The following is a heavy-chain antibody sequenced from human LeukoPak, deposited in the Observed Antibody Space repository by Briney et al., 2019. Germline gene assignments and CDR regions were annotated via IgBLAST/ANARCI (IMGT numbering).Heavy chain of an antibody. Sequence: LGGSLRLSCAASGFTFSNYDIHWVRQGLGKGLEWVSAIGPGHETYYADSVKGRFTIVRENAKNSLYLQMNSLRAEDTAVYYCARVLSAGSDDAFDIWGQGTMVTVSS. J-gene: IGHJ3*02. V-gene: IGHV3-13*01. CDR2: IGPGHET. CDR3: ARVLSAGSDDAFDI. CDR1: GFTFSNYD. D-gene: IGHD6-13*01.